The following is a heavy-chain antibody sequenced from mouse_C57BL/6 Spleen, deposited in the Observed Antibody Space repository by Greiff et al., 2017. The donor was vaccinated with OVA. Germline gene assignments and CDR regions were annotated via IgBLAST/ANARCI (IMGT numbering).Heavy chain of an antibody. Sequence: QVQLQQPGAELVKPGASVKLSCKASGCTFTSYWMHWVKQRPGQGLEWIGMIHPNSGSTNYNEKFKSKATLTVDKSSSTAYMQLSSLTSEDSAVYYCARVSNEDYYAMDYWGQGTSVTVSS. CDR2: IHPNSGST. V-gene: IGHV1-64*01. CDR1: GCTFTSYW. CDR3: ARVSNEDYYAMDY. J-gene: IGHJ4*01. D-gene: IGHD2-5*01.